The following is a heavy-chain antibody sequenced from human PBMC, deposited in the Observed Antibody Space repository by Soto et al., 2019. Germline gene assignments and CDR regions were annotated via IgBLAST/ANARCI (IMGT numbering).Heavy chain of an antibody. Sequence: EVQLVESGGGLVQRGRSLRLSCAASGFTFDDYAMHWVRQAPGKGLEWVSGISWNSGSIGYADSVKGRFTISRDNAKNSLYLQMNSLRAEHTALYYCAKGYCSGGSCRNAFDIWGQGTMVTVSS. CDR2: ISWNSGSI. CDR1: GFTFDDYA. D-gene: IGHD2-15*01. J-gene: IGHJ3*02. V-gene: IGHV3-9*01. CDR3: AKGYCSGGSCRNAFDI.